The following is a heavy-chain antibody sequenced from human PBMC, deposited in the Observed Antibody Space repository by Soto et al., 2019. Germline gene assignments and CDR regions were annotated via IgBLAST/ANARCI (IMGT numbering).Heavy chain of an antibody. CDR1: GGSVSSGSYY. CDR3: ARDGPAEPTRHGGRGYYYYGMDV. J-gene: IGHJ6*02. V-gene: IGHV4-61*01. Sequence: SETLSLTCTVSGGSVSSGSYYWSWIRQPPGKGLEWIGYIYYSGSTNYNPSLKSRVTISVDTSKNQFSLKLSSVTAADTAVYYCARDGPAEPTRHGGRGYYYYGMDVWGQGTTVTVSS. CDR2: IYYSGST. D-gene: IGHD1-26*01.